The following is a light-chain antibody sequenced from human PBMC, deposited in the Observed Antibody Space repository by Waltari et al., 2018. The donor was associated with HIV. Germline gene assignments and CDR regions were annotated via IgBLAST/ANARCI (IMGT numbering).Light chain of an antibody. V-gene: IGLV1-47*01. CDR3: ASWDDRLSGMV. J-gene: IGLJ3*02. Sequence: QSVLTQPPSASGTPGQRVTMSCSGSSYNLGSHFVSWYKQVPGTAPKLLVFRNNERPSGVPDRFSGSKSETSASLAISGLRSDDEADYYCASWDDRLSGMVFGGGTKLTVL. CDR1: SYNLGSHF. CDR2: RNN.